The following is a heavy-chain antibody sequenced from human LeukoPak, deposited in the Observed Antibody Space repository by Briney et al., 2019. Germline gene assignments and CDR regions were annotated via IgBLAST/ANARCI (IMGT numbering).Heavy chain of an antibody. J-gene: IGHJ4*02. D-gene: IGHD2-2*01. CDR3: AKNSRIVVPAASLN. Sequence: GGSLRLSCAASGFTFDDYAMSWVRQAPGKGLEWVSAISGSGGSTYYADSVKGRFTISRDNSKNTLYLQMNSLRAEDTAVYYCAKNSRIVVPAASLNWGQGTLVTVSS. CDR2: ISGSGGST. V-gene: IGHV3-23*01. CDR1: GFTFDDYA.